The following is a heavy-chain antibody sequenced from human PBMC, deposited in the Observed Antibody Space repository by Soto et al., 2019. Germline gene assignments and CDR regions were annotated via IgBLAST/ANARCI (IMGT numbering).Heavy chain of an antibody. V-gene: IGHV5-10-1*03. CDR2: IDPSDSYT. CDR3: ARHVEDFWSGDRSNWFDP. CDR1: GYSFSSYW. D-gene: IGHD3-3*01. J-gene: IGHJ5*02. Sequence: EVQLVQSGAEVKKPGESLRISCKGSGYSFSSYWISWVRQMPGKGLEWMGRIDPSDSYTNYSPSFQGHVTISVDKSISTAYLQWSSLKASDTAMYYCARHVEDFWSGDRSNWFDPWGQGTLVTVSS.